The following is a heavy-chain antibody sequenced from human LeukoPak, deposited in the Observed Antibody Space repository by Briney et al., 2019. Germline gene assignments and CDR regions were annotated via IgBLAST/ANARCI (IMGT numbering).Heavy chain of an antibody. Sequence: ASVKVSCKASGGTFISYAISWVRQAPGQGLEWMGGIIPIFGTANYAQKFQGRVTITADESTSTAYMELSSLRSEDTAVYYCTREGGSGSYDLDYWGQGTLVTVSS. CDR2: IIPIFGTA. CDR3: TREGGSGSYDLDY. V-gene: IGHV1-69*13. D-gene: IGHD1-26*01. J-gene: IGHJ4*02. CDR1: GGTFISYA.